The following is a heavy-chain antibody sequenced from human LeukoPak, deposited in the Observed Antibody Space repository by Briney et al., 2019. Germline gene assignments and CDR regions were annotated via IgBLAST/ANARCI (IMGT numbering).Heavy chain of an antibody. CDR2: IRTGSTI. CDR1: GFTFSSYS. CDR3: ASDRYYSFDY. V-gene: IGHV3-48*01. Sequence: HPGGSLGLSCAASGFTFSSYSMNWVRQAPGKGLEWISYIRTGSTIYYADSVKGRFTISRDNAKNSLYLQMNSLRAEDTAVYYCASDRYYSFDYWGQGTLVTVSS. D-gene: IGHD1-1*01. J-gene: IGHJ4*02.